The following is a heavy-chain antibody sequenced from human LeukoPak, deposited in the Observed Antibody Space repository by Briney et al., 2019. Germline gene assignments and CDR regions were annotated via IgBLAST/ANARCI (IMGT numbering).Heavy chain of an antibody. Sequence: SLRLSCAASGFTFDDYAMHWVRQAPGKGLEWVSGISWNSGSIGYADSVKGRFTISRDNAKNSLYLQMNSLRAEDTALYYCAKDNHFWSGYYAADAFDIWGQGTMVTVSS. CDR2: ISWNSGSI. CDR3: AKDNHFWSGYYAADAFDI. CDR1: GFTFDDYA. V-gene: IGHV3-9*01. D-gene: IGHD3-3*02. J-gene: IGHJ3*02.